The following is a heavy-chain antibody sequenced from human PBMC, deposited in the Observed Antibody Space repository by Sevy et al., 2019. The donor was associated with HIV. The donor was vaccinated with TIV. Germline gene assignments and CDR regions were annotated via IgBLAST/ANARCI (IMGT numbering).Heavy chain of an antibody. CDR2: ISPDNGKT. J-gene: IGHJ6*02. D-gene: IGHD6-6*01. CDR1: GYTFTNYG. V-gene: IGHV1-18*01. Sequence: ASVNVSCKASGYTFTNYGISWVRQAPGQGLEWMGWISPDNGKTNFAQKFQDKFTMTTDTSTSTAYMELRSLTSDDTAVYYCARDGQVYSSSSGGYYYNGMDVWGQGTTVTVSS. CDR3: ARDGQVYSSSSGGYYYNGMDV.